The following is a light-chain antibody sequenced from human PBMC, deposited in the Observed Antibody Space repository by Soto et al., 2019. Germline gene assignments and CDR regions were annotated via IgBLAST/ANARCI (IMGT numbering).Light chain of an antibody. CDR3: QQYGSSPPMYT. CDR2: GAS. Sequence: EIVLTQSPGTLSLSPGERATLSCRASQSVNSRFLAWYQQKPGQAPRLLMYGASTRATGIPDRFSGSGSGAELTLTISRLEPEDFAVYYCQQYGSSPPMYTFGQGTKLEIK. CDR1: QSVNSRF. V-gene: IGKV3-20*01. J-gene: IGKJ2*01.